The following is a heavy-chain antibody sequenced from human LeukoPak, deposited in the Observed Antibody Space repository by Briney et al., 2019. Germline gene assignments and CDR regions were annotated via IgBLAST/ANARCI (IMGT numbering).Heavy chain of an antibody. J-gene: IGHJ4*02. V-gene: IGHV1-69*01. CDR2: IIPIFGTA. CDR1: GGTFSSYA. Sequence: SVKASCKASGGTFSSYAISWVRQAPGQGLEWMGGIIPIFGTANYAQKFQGRVTITADESTSTAYMELSSLRSEDTAVYYCAGQRRRGYSYGFFDYWGQGTLVTVSS. CDR3: AGQRRRGYSYGFFDY. D-gene: IGHD5-18*01.